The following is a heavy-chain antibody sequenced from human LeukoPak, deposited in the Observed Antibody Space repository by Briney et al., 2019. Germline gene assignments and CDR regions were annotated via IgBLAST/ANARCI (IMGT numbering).Heavy chain of an antibody. CDR1: GGSISSSSYY. CDR2: IYYTGST. Sequence: PSETLSLTCTVSGGSISSSSYYWSWLRQPPGKGLEWIGYIYYTGSTYYNPSLKSRVIILVDTSKNHFSLKLSSVTAADTAVYYCASSDISNQDFDYWGQGTLVTVSS. CDR3: ASSDISNQDFDY. D-gene: IGHD3-9*01. V-gene: IGHV4-30-4*01. J-gene: IGHJ4*02.